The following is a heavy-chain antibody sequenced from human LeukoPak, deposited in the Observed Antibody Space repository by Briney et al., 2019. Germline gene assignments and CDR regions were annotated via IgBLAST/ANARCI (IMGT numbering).Heavy chain of an antibody. CDR2: INSDGRST. J-gene: IGHJ4*02. V-gene: IGHV3-74*01. CDR1: GFTFSNYW. Sequence: GSLRLSCVASGFTFSNYWIHWVRQAPGKGLVWVSRINSDGRSTDYADSVKGRFTISRDNAKNTLYLQMNSLRAEDTAVYYCVRGGVDYWGQGTLVTVSS. D-gene: IGHD3-16*01. CDR3: VRGGVDY.